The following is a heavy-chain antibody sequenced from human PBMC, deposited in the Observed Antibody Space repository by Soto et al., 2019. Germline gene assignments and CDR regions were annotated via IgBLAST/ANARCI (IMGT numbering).Heavy chain of an antibody. CDR3: ARGYYYYFDY. V-gene: IGHV3-53*04. CDR1: GFNFKSYA. J-gene: IGHJ4*02. Sequence: GGSLRLSCAASGFNFKSYAIHWVRQAPGKGLEWVSVIYSGGSTYYADSVKGRFTISRHNSKNTLYLQMNSLRAEDTAVYYCARGYYYYFDYWGQGTLVTVSS. CDR2: IYSGGST. D-gene: IGHD3-10*01.